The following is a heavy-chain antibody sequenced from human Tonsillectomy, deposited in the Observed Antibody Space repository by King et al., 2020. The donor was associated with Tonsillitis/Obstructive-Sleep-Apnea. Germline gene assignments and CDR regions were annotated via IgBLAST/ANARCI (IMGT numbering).Heavy chain of an antibody. CDR1: GGSFSGYY. D-gene: IGHD2-2*01. J-gene: IGHJ3*02. V-gene: IGHV4-34*01. CDR2: INHSGST. Sequence: VQLQQWGAGLLKPSETLSLTCAVYGGSFSGYYWSWIRQPPGKWLEWIGEINHSGSTNYVPSLKSRVTISVDTSKNQFSLKLTSVTAADTAVYYCARNDIVVVPAAMADAFDIWGQGTMVTVSS. CDR3: ARNDIVVVPAAMADAFDI.